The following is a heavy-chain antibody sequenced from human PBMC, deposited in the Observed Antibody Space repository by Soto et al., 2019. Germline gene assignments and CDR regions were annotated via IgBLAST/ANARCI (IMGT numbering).Heavy chain of an antibody. CDR3: ARGSTNDDFWSGYHSNLFDY. Sequence: PGESLKISCKGSGYSFTSYWIGWVRQMPGKGLEWMGIIYPGDSDTRYSPSFQGQVTISADKSISTAYLQWSSLKASDTAMYYCARGSTNDDFWSGYHSNLFDYWGQGSLVTGSS. D-gene: IGHD3-3*01. J-gene: IGHJ4*02. CDR2: IYPGDSDT. V-gene: IGHV5-51*01. CDR1: GYSFTSYW.